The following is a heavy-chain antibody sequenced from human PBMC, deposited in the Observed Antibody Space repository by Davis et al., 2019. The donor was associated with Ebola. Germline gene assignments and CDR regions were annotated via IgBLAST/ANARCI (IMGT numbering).Heavy chain of an antibody. CDR3: ARGPGGRSIFDY. J-gene: IGHJ4*02. V-gene: IGHV3-53*01. Sequence: GESLKISCVASGFTVSSNDMSWVRQAPGKGLEWVSVIYRGGDTYYADSVKGRFTISRDTSKNTVYLQMKSLRAEDTAVYYCARGPGGRSIFDYWGQGTLVTVSS. CDR1: GFTVSSND. D-gene: IGHD3-16*01. CDR2: IYRGGDT.